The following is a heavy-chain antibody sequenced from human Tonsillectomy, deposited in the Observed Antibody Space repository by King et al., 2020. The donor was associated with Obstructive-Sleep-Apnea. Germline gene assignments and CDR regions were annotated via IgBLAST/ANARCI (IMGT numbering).Heavy chain of an antibody. V-gene: IGHV3-30*04. Sequence: VQLVESGGGVVQPGRSLRLSCAASGFTFSNYAMHWVRQAPGKGLKWVAVISFDGNNKYYADSVKGRLTISRDNSKKTLYLQMNSLRAEDTAVYYCARGLVLRHFDWLLPDPPDYWGQGTLVTVSS. CDR3: ARGLVLRHFDWLLPDPPDY. D-gene: IGHD3-9*01. J-gene: IGHJ4*02. CDR2: ISFDGNNK. CDR1: GFTFSNYA.